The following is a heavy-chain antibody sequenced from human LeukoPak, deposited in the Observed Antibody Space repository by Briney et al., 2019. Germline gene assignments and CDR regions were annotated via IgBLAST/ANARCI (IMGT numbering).Heavy chain of an antibody. Sequence: ASVKVSCKASGYTFTSYYMHWVRQAPGQGLEWMGWISAYNGNTNYAQKLQGRVTMTTDTSTSTAYMELRSLRSDDTAVYYCARVRSYERVFDYWGQGTLVTVSS. J-gene: IGHJ4*02. CDR3: ARVRSYERVFDY. CDR1: GYTFTSYY. V-gene: IGHV1-18*04. CDR2: ISAYNGNT. D-gene: IGHD5-12*01.